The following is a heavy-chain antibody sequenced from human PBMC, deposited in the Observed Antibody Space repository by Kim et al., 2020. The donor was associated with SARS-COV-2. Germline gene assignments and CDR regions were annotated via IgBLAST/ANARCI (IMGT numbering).Heavy chain of an antibody. J-gene: IGHJ4*02. D-gene: IGHD3-10*01. V-gene: IGHV4-39*07. CDR3: ARDVTMVRGVIDY. Sequence: TPSPKSRVTISVATSKNQFSLRLSSVTAADTAVYYCARDVTMVRGVIDYWGQGTLVTVSS.